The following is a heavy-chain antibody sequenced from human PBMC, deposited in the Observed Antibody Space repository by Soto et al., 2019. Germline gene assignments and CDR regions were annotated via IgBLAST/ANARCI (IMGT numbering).Heavy chain of an antibody. CDR1: GASLYNIT. J-gene: IGHJ4*02. CDR3: GRLPLDS. Sequence: QVQLVQSGAEVKKPGSSVRVSCKIFGASLYNITVSWVRQAPGLGLQWMGRVNPVLGTANYAQEFQGRVRLSADRSTNSAYMDMTSLTPDDTAIYYCGRLPLDSWGQGTLVAVSS. V-gene: IGHV1-69*08. CDR2: VNPVLGTA.